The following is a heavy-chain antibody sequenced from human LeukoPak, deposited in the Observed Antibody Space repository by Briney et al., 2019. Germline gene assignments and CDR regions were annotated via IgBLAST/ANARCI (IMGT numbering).Heavy chain of an antibody. CDR1: GGTFSSYA. CDR3: ARARSVTTPYFDY. V-gene: IGHV1-69*04. J-gene: IGHJ4*02. CDR2: IIPILGIG. D-gene: IGHD4-17*01. Sequence: SVNVSCKASGGTFSSYAISWVRQAPGQGLEWMGRIIPILGIGDYAQKFQGRVTITADKSTSTAYMELSSLRSEDTAVYYCARARSVTTPYFDYWGQGTLVTVSS.